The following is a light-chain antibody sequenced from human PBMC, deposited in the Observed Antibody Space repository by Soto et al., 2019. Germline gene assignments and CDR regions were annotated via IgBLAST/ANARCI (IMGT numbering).Light chain of an antibody. V-gene: IGKV1-5*03. Sequence: DIQMTQSPSTLSGSVGDRVTITCRASQTISSWLAWYQQKPGKAPKLLIYKASTLKSGVPSRFSGSGSGTEFTLTISSLQPEDFATYHCQEYKTWTFGQGTKVDI. CDR3: QEYKTWT. CDR2: KAS. CDR1: QTISSW. J-gene: IGKJ1*01.